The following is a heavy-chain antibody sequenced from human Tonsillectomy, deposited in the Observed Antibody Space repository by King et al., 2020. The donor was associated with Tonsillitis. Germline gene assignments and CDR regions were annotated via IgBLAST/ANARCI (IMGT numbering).Heavy chain of an antibody. CDR3: TSGDRSGSYVNPYSYYCMLV. CDR1: GFTFGDYA. D-gene: IGHD3-10*01. CDR2: IRSKAYGGTT. V-gene: IGHV3-49*03. J-gene: IGHJ6*02. Sequence: VQLVESGGGLVQPGRSLRLSCTASGFTFGDYAMSWFRQAPGKGLEWVGFIRSKAYGGTTEYAASVKGRFTISRDDSKSNAYMQMNSLKTEDTAVYYCTSGDRSGSYVNPYSYYCMLVWGPGTTVTVSS.